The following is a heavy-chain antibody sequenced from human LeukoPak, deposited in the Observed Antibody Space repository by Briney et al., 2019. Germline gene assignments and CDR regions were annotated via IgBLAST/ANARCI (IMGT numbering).Heavy chain of an antibody. Sequence: GGSLRLSCAASGFTFSNAWMNWVRQAPGKGLEWVSSISSSSSYIYYADSVKGRFTISRDNAKNSLYLQMNSLRAEDTAVYYCARGGTGVGSPFDYWGQGTLVTVSS. CDR1: GFTFSNAW. CDR2: ISSSSSYI. CDR3: ARGGTGVGSPFDY. J-gene: IGHJ4*02. V-gene: IGHV3-21*01. D-gene: IGHD5-12*01.